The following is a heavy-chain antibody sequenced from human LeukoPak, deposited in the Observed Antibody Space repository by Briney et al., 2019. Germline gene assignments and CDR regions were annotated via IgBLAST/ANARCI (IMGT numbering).Heavy chain of an antibody. CDR3: ARVRGLAAAGLDY. CDR1: GYTFTSYA. J-gene: IGHJ4*02. Sequence: ASVKVSCKASGYTFTSYAMHWVRQAPGQGLEWMGWINPNSGGTNYAQKFQGRVTMTRDTSISTAYMELSRLRSDDTVVYYCARVRGLAAAGLDYWGQGTLVTVSS. D-gene: IGHD6-13*01. V-gene: IGHV1-2*02. CDR2: INPNSGGT.